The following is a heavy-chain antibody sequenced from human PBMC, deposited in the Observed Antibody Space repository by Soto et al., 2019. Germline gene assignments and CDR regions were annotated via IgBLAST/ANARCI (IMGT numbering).Heavy chain of an antibody. D-gene: IGHD2-8*01. CDR1: GFTFSSYG. CDR2: ISYDGSNK. CDR3: AKPMADNYYYGMDV. J-gene: IGHJ6*02. Sequence: QVQLVESGGGVVQPGRSLRLSCAASGFTFSSYGMHWVRQAPGKGLEWVAVISYDGSNKYYEDSVKGRFTISRDNSKNTLYLQMNSLRAEDTAVYYCAKPMADNYYYGMDVWGQGTTVTVSS. V-gene: IGHV3-30*18.